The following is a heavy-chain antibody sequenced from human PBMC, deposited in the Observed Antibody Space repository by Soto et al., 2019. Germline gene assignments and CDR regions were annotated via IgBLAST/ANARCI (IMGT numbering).Heavy chain of an antibody. CDR2: IYSGGST. J-gene: IGHJ4*02. D-gene: IGHD3-3*01. V-gene: IGHV3-66*01. CDR3: ARVPSRFTIFGVDPEPDY. CDR1: GFAVSSNY. Sequence: EVQLVESGGGLVQPGGSLRLSCAASGFAVSSNYMSWVRQAPGKGLEWVSVIYSGGSTYYADSVKGRFTISRDNSKNTLYLQMNSLRAEDTAVYYCARVPSRFTIFGVDPEPDYWGQGTLVTVSS.